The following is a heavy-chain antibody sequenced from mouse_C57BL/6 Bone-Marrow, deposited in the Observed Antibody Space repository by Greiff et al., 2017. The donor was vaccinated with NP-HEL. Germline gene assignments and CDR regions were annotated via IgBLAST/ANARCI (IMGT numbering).Heavy chain of an antibody. CDR1: GYTFTNYW. CDR3: ARCGSTYFDY. Sequence: VMLVESGAELVRPGTSVKMSCKASGYTFTNYWIGWAKQRPGHGLEWIGDIYPGGGYTNYNEKFKGKATLTADKSSSTAYMQFSSLTSEDSAIYYCARCGSTYFDYWGQGTTLTVSS. J-gene: IGHJ2*01. D-gene: IGHD1-1*01. CDR2: IYPGGGYT. V-gene: IGHV1-63*01.